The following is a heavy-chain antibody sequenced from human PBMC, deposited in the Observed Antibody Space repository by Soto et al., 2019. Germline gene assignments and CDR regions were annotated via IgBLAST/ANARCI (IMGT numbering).Heavy chain of an antibody. CDR2: ISGSGGGGST. V-gene: IGHV3-23*01. CDR3: ARAVVRGVLNWFDP. J-gene: IGHJ5*02. CDR1: GFTFSSYA. Sequence: EVQLLESGGGLVQPGGSLRLSCAASGFTFSSYAMSWVRQAPGKGLEWVSAISGSGGGGSTFYADSVKGRFTISRDNSKNTLYVQMISLRAEDTAVYYCARAVVRGVLNWFDPWGQGTLVTVSS. D-gene: IGHD3-10*01.